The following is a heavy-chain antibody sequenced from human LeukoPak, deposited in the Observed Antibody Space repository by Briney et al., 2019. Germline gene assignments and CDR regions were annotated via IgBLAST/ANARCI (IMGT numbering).Heavy chain of an antibody. CDR3: ARDRRDSSRYLVY. CDR1: GGTFSSYV. D-gene: IGHD3-22*01. V-gene: IGHV1-69*05. CDR2: IIPIFGTA. Sequence: SVKVSCKASGGTFSSYVISWVRQAPGQGLEWMGGIIPIFGTANYAQKFQVRVTITTDESTSTAYMELSSLRSEDTAVYYCARDRRDSSRYLVYWGQGTLVTVSS. J-gene: IGHJ4*02.